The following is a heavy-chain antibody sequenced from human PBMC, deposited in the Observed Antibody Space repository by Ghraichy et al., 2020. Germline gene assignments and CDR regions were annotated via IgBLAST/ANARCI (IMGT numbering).Heavy chain of an antibody. CDR1: GFTFSNAW. CDR2: IKSKTDGGTT. V-gene: IGHV3-15*01. D-gene: IGHD1-26*01. Sequence: GGSLRLSCAASGFTFSNAWMSWVRQAPGKGLEWVGRIKSKTDGGTTDYAAPVKGRFTISRDDSKNTLYLQMNSLKTEDTAVYYCTTDFQWELTFDYWGQGTLVTVSS. J-gene: IGHJ4*02. CDR3: TTDFQWELTFDY.